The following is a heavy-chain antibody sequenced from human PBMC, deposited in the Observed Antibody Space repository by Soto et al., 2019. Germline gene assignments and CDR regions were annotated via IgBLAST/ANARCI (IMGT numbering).Heavy chain of an antibody. CDR2: IIPFIGTA. V-gene: IGHV1-69*18. D-gene: IGHD4-4*01. CDR3: ARDVMTTVPASYYYGMDV. J-gene: IGHJ6*02. Sequence: QVQLVQSGAEVKKPGSSVTVSCKASGGTFSSYAISWVRQAPGQGLEWMGRIIPFIGTANYAKKFQGRVTITADESTSTANMELTSLRSEDTAVYYCARDVMTTVPASYYYGMDVWGQGTTVTVSS. CDR1: GGTFSSYA.